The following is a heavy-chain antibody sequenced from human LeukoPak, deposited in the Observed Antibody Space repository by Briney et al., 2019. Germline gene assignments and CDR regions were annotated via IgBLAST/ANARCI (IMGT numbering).Heavy chain of an antibody. CDR2: ISYDGSNK. J-gene: IGHJ4*02. V-gene: IGHV3-30-3*01. D-gene: IGHD2-21*02. Sequence: GGSLRLSCAASGFTVNKNYMSWVRQAPGKGLEWVAVISYDGSNKYYADSVKGRFTISRDNSKNTLYLQMNSLRAEDTAVYYCARDGLAYCGGDCYSSSLSYWGQGTLVTVSS. CDR1: GFTVNKNY. CDR3: ARDGLAYCGGDCYSSSLSY.